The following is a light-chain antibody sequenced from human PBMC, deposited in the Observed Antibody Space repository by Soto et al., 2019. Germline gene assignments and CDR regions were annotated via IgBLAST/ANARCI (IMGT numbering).Light chain of an antibody. V-gene: IGKV1-39*01. CDR3: QESHTSGT. J-gene: IGKJ2*01. CDR1: QSISRY. Sequence: DIQMTQFPPSLSASVGDRVTISCRASQSISRYLSWYQQKPGKAPKLLIFGASSLQSGVPPRFSGSGSGTDFSLTISGLLPEDFATYFCQESHTSGTFGQGTNLEI. CDR2: GAS.